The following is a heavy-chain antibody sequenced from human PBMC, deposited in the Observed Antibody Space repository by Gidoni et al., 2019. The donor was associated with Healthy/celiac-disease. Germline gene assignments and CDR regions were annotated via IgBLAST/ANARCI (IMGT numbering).Heavy chain of an antibody. V-gene: IGHV3-21*01. Sequence: EVQLVESGGGLVKPGGSLRLSWAASGFNASRYSMNWVRQAPGKGLEWVSSISSSSSYIYYADSVKGRFTISRDNAKNSLYLQMNSLRAEDTAVYYCARIGYCSSTSCPNRGAFDIWGQGTMVTVSS. CDR1: GFNASRYS. CDR3: ARIGYCSSTSCPNRGAFDI. CDR2: ISSSSSYI. J-gene: IGHJ3*02. D-gene: IGHD2-2*01.